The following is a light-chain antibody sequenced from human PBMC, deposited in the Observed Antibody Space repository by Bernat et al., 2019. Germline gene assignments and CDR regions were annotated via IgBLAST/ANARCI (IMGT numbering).Light chain of an antibody. CDR2: HAS. V-gene: IGLV1-47*02. J-gene: IGLJ2*01. CDR1: YSNIGNNY. CDR3: ASWDDSRTSGV. Sequence: QSVLTQPPSASGTPGQRVTISCSGSYSNIGNNYVYWYQQLPGTAPKVLISHASQRAPGVPDRFSGSKSATSASLAISGLRSDDGATYYCASWDDSRTSGVFGGGPKLTVL.